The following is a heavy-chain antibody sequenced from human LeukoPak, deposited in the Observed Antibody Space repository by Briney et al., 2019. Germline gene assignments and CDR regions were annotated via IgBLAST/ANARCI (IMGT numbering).Heavy chain of an antibody. CDR1: GGSIDSNS. V-gene: IGHV4-59*01. CDR2: IYYSGAT. CDR3: ARAPFVEYNTAFFV. J-gene: IGHJ4*02. Sequence: SETLSLTCTVSGGSIDSNSWTWIRQPPGKGLEWIGYIYYSGATNYNPSLKSRVTISVDTSKNQFSLSLSSVTAADTAVYYCARAPFVEYNTAFFVWGQGTLVTVSS. D-gene: IGHD6-6*01.